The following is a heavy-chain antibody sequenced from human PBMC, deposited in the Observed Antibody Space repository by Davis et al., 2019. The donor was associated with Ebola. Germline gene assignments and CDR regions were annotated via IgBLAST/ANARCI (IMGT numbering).Heavy chain of an antibody. CDR3: AKTRSNWWNDALEI. D-gene: IGHD2-8*02. V-gene: IGHV3-30*18. CDR1: GFTFSSYG. CDR2: ISYDGSNK. J-gene: IGHJ3*02. Sequence: PGGSLRLSCAASGFTFSSYGMHWVRQAPGKGLEWVAVISYDGSNKYYADSVKGRFTISRDNSKNTLYLQMNSLRPEDTAVYYCAKTRSNWWNDALEIWGRGTMVIVSS.